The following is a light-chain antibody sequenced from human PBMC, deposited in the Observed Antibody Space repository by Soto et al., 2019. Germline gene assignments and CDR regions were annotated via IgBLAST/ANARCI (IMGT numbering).Light chain of an antibody. CDR3: TSYTSAISHVL. Sequence: QSALTQPASVSGSPGQSITISCTGTSSDVGGYNYVSWYQQHPGKAPKLIISEVSNRPSGVSARFSGSKSGNTASLTISGLQAEHEADYYCTSYTSAISHVLFGGGTKLTVL. CDR2: EVS. J-gene: IGLJ2*01. CDR1: SSDVGGYNY. V-gene: IGLV2-14*01.